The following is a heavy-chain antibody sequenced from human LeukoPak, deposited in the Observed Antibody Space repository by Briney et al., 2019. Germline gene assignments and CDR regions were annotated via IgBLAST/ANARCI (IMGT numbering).Heavy chain of an antibody. Sequence: SVKISCKASGGTFSSYAISWVRQAPGQGLEWMGRIIPIFGTANYAQKFQGRVTITTDESTSTAYMELSSLRSEDTAVYYCARERIGDFSGTLSWPYYFDYWGQGTLVTVSS. D-gene: IGHD3-10*01. CDR2: IIPIFGTA. V-gene: IGHV1-69*05. CDR1: GGTFSSYA. J-gene: IGHJ4*02. CDR3: ARERIGDFSGTLSWPYYFDY.